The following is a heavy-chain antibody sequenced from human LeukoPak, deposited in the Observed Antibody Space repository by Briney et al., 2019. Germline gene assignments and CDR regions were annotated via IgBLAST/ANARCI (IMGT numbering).Heavy chain of an antibody. CDR1: GFTSSSYW. Sequence: GGSLRLSCAASGFTSSSYWMSWVRQAPGKGLEWVANIKEDGSEKNYVDSVKGRFTISRDNAKNSLYLQMNSLRAEETAVYYCMRDSFGLWVDYWGQGTLVTVSS. CDR3: MRDSFGLWVDY. J-gene: IGHJ4*02. V-gene: IGHV3-7*01. CDR2: IKEDGSEK. D-gene: IGHD3-16*01.